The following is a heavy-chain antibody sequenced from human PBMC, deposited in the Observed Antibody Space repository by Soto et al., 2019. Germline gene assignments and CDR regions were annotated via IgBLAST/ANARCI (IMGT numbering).Heavy chain of an antibody. Sequence: TLSLTCTVSGGSISSGGYYWSWIRQHPGKGLEWIGYIYYSGSTYYNPSLKSRVTISVDTSKNQFSLKLSSVTAADTAVYYCQALGYYYYGMDVWGQGTTVTVSS. J-gene: IGHJ6*02. CDR2: IYYSGST. D-gene: IGHD3-3*02. CDR1: GGSISSGGYY. V-gene: IGHV4-31*02. CDR3: QALGYYYYGMDV.